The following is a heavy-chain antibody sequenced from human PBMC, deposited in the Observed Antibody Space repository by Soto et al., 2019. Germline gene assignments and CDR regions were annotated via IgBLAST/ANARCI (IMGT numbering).Heavy chain of an antibody. CDR3: AKDRSYYDISGYYY. V-gene: IGHV3-43*01. CDR1: GFTFDDYT. Sequence: GGSLRLSCAASGFTFDDYTLHWVRQAPGKGLEWVSLISWDGNSTYYADSVKGRFTISRDNSRNTLYLQMNSLRAEDTAIYYSAKDRSYYDISGYYYWGQGTLVTVSS. J-gene: IGHJ4*02. CDR2: ISWDGNST. D-gene: IGHD3-22*01.